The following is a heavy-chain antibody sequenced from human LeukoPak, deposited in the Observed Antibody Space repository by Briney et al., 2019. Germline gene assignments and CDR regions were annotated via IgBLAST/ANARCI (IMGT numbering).Heavy chain of an antibody. Sequence: PGGSLRLSCAASGFTFRSYAMNWVRQAPGKGLEWVSAITGSGGSTYYADSVKGRFTISRDNSKNTLYLQMNSLRAEDTAVYYCAKAGRSRSGPRGWYFDLWGRGPLVTVSS. CDR3: AKAGRSRSGPRGWYFDL. V-gene: IGHV3-23*01. J-gene: IGHJ2*01. CDR1: GFTFRSYA. D-gene: IGHD6-19*01. CDR2: ITGSGGST.